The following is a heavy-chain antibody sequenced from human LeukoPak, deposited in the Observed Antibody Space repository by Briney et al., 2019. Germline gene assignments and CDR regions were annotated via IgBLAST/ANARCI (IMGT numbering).Heavy chain of an antibody. Sequence: ASETLSLTCAVYDGSFSGYYWSWIRQPPGKGLEWIGEINHSGSTNYNPSLKSRVTISVDTSKNQFSLKLSSVTAADTAVYYCARSRAAAVFGPPYYYYYGMDVWGQGTTVTVSS. CDR2: INHSGST. CDR1: DGSFSGYY. D-gene: IGHD6-13*01. V-gene: IGHV4-34*01. J-gene: IGHJ6*02. CDR3: ARSRAAAVFGPPYYYYYGMDV.